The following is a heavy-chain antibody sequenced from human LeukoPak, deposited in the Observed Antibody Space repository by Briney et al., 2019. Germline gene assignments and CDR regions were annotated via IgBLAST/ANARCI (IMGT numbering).Heavy chain of an antibody. D-gene: IGHD1-26*01. CDR3: ARVDSGNYDY. J-gene: IGHJ4*02. CDR1: GFMFSSYA. V-gene: IGHV3-23*01. Sequence: PGGSLRLSCAASGFMFSSYAMSWVRQAPGKGLEYVSSIDFSDDGASYYADSVKGRFTISRDNSKNTLFLQMNSLRVEDTAFYYCARVDSGNYDYWGQGTLLTVSS. CDR2: IDFSDDGAS.